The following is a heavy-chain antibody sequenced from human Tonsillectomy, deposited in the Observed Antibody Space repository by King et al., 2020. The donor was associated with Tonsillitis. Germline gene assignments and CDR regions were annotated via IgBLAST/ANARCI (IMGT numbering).Heavy chain of an antibody. CDR3: ARIVASSGYYFDY. CDR1: GFSLSTSGMC. CDR2: IDGDDDK. V-gene: IGHV2-70*01. J-gene: IGHJ4*02. D-gene: IGHD6-13*01. Sequence: VTLKESGPALVKPPQTLTLTCTFSGFSLSTSGMCVSWIRQPPGKALEWLALIDGDDDKYYSTSLKTRLTISKESSKNQVVLTMTNMDPVDTATYYCARIVASSGYYFDYWGQGTLVTVSS.